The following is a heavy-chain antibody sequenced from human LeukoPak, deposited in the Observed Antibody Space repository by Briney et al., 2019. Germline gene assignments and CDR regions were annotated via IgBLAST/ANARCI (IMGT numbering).Heavy chain of an antibody. CDR1: GFTFSTYW. D-gene: IGHD2-2*01. Sequence: GGSLRLSCSASGFTFSTYWMSWVRQAPGKGLEWVANMKRDGSEIYYVDSVKGRFTISRDNAKNSLYLQMNSLRAEDTAVYYCARLCRGNQLAGFDSWGQGTLVTVSS. CDR3: ARLCRGNQLAGFDS. J-gene: IGHJ4*02. V-gene: IGHV3-7*01. CDR2: MKRDGSEI.